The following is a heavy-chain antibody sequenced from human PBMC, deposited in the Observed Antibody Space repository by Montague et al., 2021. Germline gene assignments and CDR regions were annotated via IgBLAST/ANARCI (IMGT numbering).Heavy chain of an antibody. CDR3: ARGRLATGDFDY. CDR2: MYYSGST. CDR1: GDSLSSVGYS. J-gene: IGHJ4*02. V-gene: IGHV4-31*03. Sequence: TLSLTCTVSGDSLSSVGYSWTWIRQHPGKGLEWIGYMYYSGSTYYNPSLKSRVTISGDTSKNRFSLRLTSVTAADTAVYYCARGRLATGDFDYWGLGTLVTVSS. D-gene: IGHD6-13*01.